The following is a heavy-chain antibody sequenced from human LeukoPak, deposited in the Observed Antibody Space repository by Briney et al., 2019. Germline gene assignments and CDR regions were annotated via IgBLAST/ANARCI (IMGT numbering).Heavy chain of an antibody. CDR3: TTLIQSVPAAQLGNDY. Sequence: GGSLRLSCAASGFTFSNAWMSWVRQAPGKGLEWVGRIKSKTDGGTTDYAAPVKGRFTISRDDSKNTLYLQMNSLKTEDTAVYYCTTLIQSVPAAQLGNDYWGQGTLVTVSS. J-gene: IGHJ4*02. V-gene: IGHV3-15*01. CDR2: IKSKTDGGTT. D-gene: IGHD2-2*01. CDR1: GFTFSNAW.